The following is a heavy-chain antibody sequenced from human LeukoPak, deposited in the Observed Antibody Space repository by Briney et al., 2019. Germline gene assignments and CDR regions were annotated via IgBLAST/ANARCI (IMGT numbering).Heavy chain of an antibody. CDR2: IWYDGSNK. V-gene: IGHV3-33*01. D-gene: IGHD1-26*01. CDR3: TTAPHLQGVTIDY. J-gene: IGHJ4*02. CDR1: GFTFSSDG. Sequence: PGGSLRLSCAASGFTFSSDGMHWVRQAPGKGLEWVALIWYDGSNKYYADSVKGRFTISRDNSKNTLYLQMNSLKTEDTAVYYCTTAPHLQGVTIDYWGQGTLVTVSS.